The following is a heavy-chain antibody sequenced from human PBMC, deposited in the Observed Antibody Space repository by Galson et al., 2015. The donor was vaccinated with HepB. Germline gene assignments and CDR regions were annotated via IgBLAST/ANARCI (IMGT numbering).Heavy chain of an antibody. CDR3: ARGGGSGWYFDY. Sequence: SLRLSCAASGFTFSSYSMNWVRQAPGKGLEWVSSISSSSSYIYYADSVKGRFTISRDNAKNSLCLQMNSLRAEDTAVYYCARGGGSGWYFDYWGQGTLVTVSS. CDR1: GFTFSSYS. V-gene: IGHV3-21*01. D-gene: IGHD6-19*01. J-gene: IGHJ4*02. CDR2: ISSSSSYI.